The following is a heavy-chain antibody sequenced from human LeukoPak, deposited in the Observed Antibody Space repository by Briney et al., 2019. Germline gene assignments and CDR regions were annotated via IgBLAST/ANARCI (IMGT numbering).Heavy chain of an antibody. Sequence: GASVTVSCTASGYTFTIFNVNWVRQAPGQGQEGMGVIRPTGVSTDYAQNFQGRVTMTSDTSTRTVYMELSSLRSEDTAVYYCARRAIYDNSGSYSDAFDFWGQGTLVTVSS. CDR2: IRPTGVST. D-gene: IGHD3-22*01. CDR1: GYTFTIFN. J-gene: IGHJ3*01. CDR3: ARRAIYDNSGSYSDAFDF. V-gene: IGHV1-46*01.